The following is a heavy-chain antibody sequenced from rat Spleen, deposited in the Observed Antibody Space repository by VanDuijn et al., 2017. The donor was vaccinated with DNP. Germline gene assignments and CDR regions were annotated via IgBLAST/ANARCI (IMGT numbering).Heavy chain of an antibody. CDR1: GFSLTDYS. Sequence: QVQLKESGPGLVQPSQTLSLTCTVSGFSLTDYSVHWVRQPPGKGLEWMGVIWKHGATRYNSALKSRLSFSKATSKSQVFLKLNSLQTEDTATYYCARDLIIRDTTSAMDAWGQGTSVTVSS. V-gene: IGHV2-41*01. CDR2: IWKHGAT. D-gene: IGHD4-3*01. CDR3: ARDLIIRDTTSAMDA. J-gene: IGHJ4*01.